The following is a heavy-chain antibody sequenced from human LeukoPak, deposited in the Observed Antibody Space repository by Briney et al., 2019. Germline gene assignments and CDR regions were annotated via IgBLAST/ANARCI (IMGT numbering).Heavy chain of an antibody. Sequence: GGSLRLSCAASGFTFDDYAMHWVRQAPGKGLEWVSGISWNSGSIGYADSVKGRFTISRDNAKNSLYLQMSSLRAEDTALYYCAKDIGYMVRGVIIRPYYYYYGMDVWGQGTTVTVSS. V-gene: IGHV3-9*01. D-gene: IGHD3-10*01. CDR2: ISWNSGSI. J-gene: IGHJ6*02. CDR3: AKDIGYMVRGVIIRPYYYYYGMDV. CDR1: GFTFDDYA.